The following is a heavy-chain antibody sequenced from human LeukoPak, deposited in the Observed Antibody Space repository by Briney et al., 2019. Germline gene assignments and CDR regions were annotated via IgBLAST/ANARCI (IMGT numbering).Heavy chain of an antibody. J-gene: IGHJ4*02. CDR3: ARGASGFWYLDY. V-gene: IGHV4-39*07. CDR2: IYYSGST. CDR1: GGSISSSSYY. Sequence: SETLSLTCTVSGGSISSSSYYWGWIRQPPGKGLEWIGSIYYSGSTYYNPSLKSRVTISVDTSKNQFSLKLSSVTAADTAVYYCARGASGFWYLDYWGQGTLVTVSS. D-gene: IGHD3-3*01.